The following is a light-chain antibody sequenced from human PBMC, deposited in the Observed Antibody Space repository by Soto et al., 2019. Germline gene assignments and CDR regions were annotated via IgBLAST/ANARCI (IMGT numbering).Light chain of an antibody. Sequence: QSALTQPASVSGSPGQSITISCTGTSSDVGGYNYVSWYQQHPGQAPKLVIYEVTNRPSGVSNHFSGSKSGTTASLTISGLQAEDEAEYYCSSYSRMGTDVFGTGTKLTVL. CDR3: SSYSRMGTDV. CDR1: SSDVGGYNY. V-gene: IGLV2-14*01. CDR2: EVT. J-gene: IGLJ1*01.